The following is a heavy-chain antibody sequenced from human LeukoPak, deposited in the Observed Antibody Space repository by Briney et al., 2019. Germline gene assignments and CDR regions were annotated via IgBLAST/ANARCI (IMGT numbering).Heavy chain of an antibody. V-gene: IGHV3-11*01. J-gene: IGHJ4*02. Sequence: GGSLRLSCAASGFTFSDWYISWIRQAPGKGLEWVSYITPSGDSTYYGDSVKGRFTISRDNAKKSVSLHMNSLRAEDTAVYYCAKSRSGSANWALRIFDNWGQGTLVSVSS. D-gene: IGHD3-10*01. CDR2: ITPSGDST. CDR3: AKSRSGSANWALRIFDN. CDR1: GFTFSDWY.